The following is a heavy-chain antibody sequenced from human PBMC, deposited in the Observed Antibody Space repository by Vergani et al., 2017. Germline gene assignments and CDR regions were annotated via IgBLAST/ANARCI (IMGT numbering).Heavy chain of an antibody. Sequence: QVQLVQSGAEVKKPGASVKVSCKVSGYTFTGYYMHWVRQAPGQGLEWMGWINPNSGGTNYAQKFQGRVTMTRDTSISTAYMELSRLRSDDTAVYYCARDGSSSWPYYYYCMDVWGKGTTVTVSS. CDR2: INPNSGGT. J-gene: IGHJ6*03. CDR1: GYTFTGYY. D-gene: IGHD6-13*01. CDR3: ARDGSSSWPYYYYCMDV. V-gene: IGHV1-2*02.